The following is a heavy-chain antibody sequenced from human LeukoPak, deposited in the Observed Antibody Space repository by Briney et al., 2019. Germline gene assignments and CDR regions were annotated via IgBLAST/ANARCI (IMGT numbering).Heavy chain of an antibody. V-gene: IGHV3-30-3*01. CDR1: GFTFSSYA. Sequence: PGGSLRLSCAASGFTFSSYAMHWVRQAPGKGLEWVAVISYDGSNKYYADSVKGRSTISRDNSKNTLYLQMNSLRAEDTAVYYCARGQHLDYLDYWGQGTLVTVSS. J-gene: IGHJ4*02. D-gene: IGHD6-13*01. CDR2: ISYDGSNK. CDR3: ARGQHLDYLDY.